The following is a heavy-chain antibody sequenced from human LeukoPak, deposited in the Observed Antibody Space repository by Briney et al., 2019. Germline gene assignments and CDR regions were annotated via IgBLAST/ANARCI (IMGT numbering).Heavy chain of an antibody. CDR2: INPNSGGT. V-gene: IGHV1-2*02. CDR1: GYTFTGYY. CDR3: ARGDYDFWSGYYTGSH. D-gene: IGHD3-3*01. Sequence: ASVKVSCKASGYTFTGYYMHWVRQAPGQGLEWMGWINPNSGGTNYAQKFQGGVTMTRDTSISTAYMELSRLRSDDTAVYYCARGDYDFWSGYYTGSHWGQGTLVTVSS. J-gene: IGHJ4*02.